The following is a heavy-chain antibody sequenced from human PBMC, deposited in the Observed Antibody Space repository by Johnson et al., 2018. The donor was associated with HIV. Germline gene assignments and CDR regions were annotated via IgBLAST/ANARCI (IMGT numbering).Heavy chain of an antibody. V-gene: IGHV3-30-3*01. J-gene: IGHJ3*02. Sequence: QVQLVESGGGVVQPGRSLRLSCAASGFTFSSYAMHWVRQAPGKGLEWVAVISYDGSNKYYADSVKGRFTISRDNSKNTLYLQMNSLRVEDTALYYCARATYYYDFSGYLTRPRAFDMWGQGTLVTVSS. CDR1: GFTFSSYA. CDR3: ARATYYYDFSGYLTRPRAFDM. D-gene: IGHD3-22*01. CDR2: ISYDGSNK.